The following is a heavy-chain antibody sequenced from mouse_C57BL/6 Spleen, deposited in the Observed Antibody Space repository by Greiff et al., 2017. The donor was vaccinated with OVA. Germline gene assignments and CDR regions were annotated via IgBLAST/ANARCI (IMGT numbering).Heavy chain of an antibody. J-gene: IGHJ4*01. Sequence: QVQLKQSGAELVKPGASVKISCKASGYAFSSYWMNWVKQRPGKGLEWIGQIYPGDGDTNYNGKFKGKATLTADKSSSTAYMQLSSLTSENSAVYYYAGGDRSDAMGYWGQGTSVTVSS. V-gene: IGHV1-80*01. D-gene: IGHD3-3*01. CDR3: AGGDRSDAMGY. CDR1: GYAFSSYW. CDR2: IYPGDGDT.